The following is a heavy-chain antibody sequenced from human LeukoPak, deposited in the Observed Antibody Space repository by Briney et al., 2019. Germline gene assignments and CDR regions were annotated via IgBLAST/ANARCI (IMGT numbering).Heavy chain of an antibody. J-gene: IGHJ6*03. CDR3: ARVGREGSNYYYYMDV. V-gene: IGHV3-48*04. D-gene: IGHD2-2*01. CDR1: GFTFSYFS. Sequence: GGSLRLPCAASGFTFSYFSMHWARQAPGKGLEWVSYISGSGTTIYYSGSVKGRFTISRDNAKNSLYLQMNSLRAEDTGVYHCARVGREGSNYYYYMDVWGKGTTVTVSS. CDR2: ISGSGTTI.